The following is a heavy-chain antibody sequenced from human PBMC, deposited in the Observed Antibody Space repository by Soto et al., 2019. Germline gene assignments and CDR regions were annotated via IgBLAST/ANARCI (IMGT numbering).Heavy chain of an antibody. D-gene: IGHD3-3*01. CDR2: INPGDSDT. Sequence: GESLKISCKASGYTFTTYWIGWVRQMPGKGLXXXXIINPGDSDTRYSPSFQGQVSISVDKSISTAYLQWSSLKASDTAMYYCARSLTRDFWTGYYQTYYYAMDVWGQGTTVTVSS. J-gene: IGHJ6*02. CDR1: GYTFTTYW. V-gene: IGHV5-51*01. CDR3: ARSLTRDFWTGYYQTYYYAMDV.